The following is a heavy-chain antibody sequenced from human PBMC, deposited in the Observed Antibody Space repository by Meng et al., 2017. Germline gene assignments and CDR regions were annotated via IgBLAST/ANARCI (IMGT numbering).Heavy chain of an antibody. Sequence: QVQMVQSGAEVNKPGASGKVSCKPSGYNFPDYYIHWVRQAPGQGLEWMGRIDPKNGDTHYAQKFQGRVTMTGDTSISTAYMDLSGLRSDDTAVYYCARDEDISAAGKLFGDYWGQGTLVTVSS. D-gene: IGHD6-13*01. CDR1: GYNFPDYY. V-gene: IGHV1-2*06. CDR2: IDPKNGDT. CDR3: ARDEDISAAGKLFGDY. J-gene: IGHJ4*02.